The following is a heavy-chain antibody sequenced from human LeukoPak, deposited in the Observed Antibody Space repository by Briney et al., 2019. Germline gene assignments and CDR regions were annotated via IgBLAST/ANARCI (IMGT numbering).Heavy chain of an antibody. CDR2: ISNDGSNK. J-gene: IGHJ4*02. Sequence: GRSLRLSCAASGVTFSSYGMHWVRQVPGKGLEWVAVISNDGSNKHYADSVKGRFTISRDNSKNTLYLQMNSLRAEDTAVYYCAKDLTGVNYCLDQWGQGTLVTVSS. CDR1: GVTFSSYG. V-gene: IGHV3-30*18. CDR3: AKDLTGVNYCLDQ. D-gene: IGHD1-7*01.